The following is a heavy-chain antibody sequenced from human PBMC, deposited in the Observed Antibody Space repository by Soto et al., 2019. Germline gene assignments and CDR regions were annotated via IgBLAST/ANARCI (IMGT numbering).Heavy chain of an antibody. V-gene: IGHV3-49*04. CDR1: GFTFGDYA. J-gene: IGHJ4*02. Sequence: GGSLRLSCTTSGFTFGDYAISWVRQAPGKGLEWVGSIRSKTYGGTTEYAASVKGRFTISRDDSKSIAYLQMNSLQTEDTAVYFCSRNVIANYWGQGTLVTVSS. CDR3: SRNVIANY. D-gene: IGHD2-21*01. CDR2: IRSKTYGGTT.